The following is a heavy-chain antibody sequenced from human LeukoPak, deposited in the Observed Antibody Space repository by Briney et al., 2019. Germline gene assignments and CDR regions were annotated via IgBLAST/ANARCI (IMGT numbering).Heavy chain of an antibody. J-gene: IGHJ3*02. CDR1: NFTFNSYG. V-gene: IGHV3-30*02. CDR3: ARDLMDLGSGYYYGSGGAFDI. Sequence: PGGSLRLSCAASNFTFNSYGMSWVRQAPGKGLEWVASVRPDGRDKYYADSAKGRFTISRDNAKNSLYLQMNSLRAEDTAVYYCARDLMDLGSGYYYGSGGAFDIWGQGTMVTVSS. CDR2: VRPDGRDK. D-gene: IGHD3-10*01.